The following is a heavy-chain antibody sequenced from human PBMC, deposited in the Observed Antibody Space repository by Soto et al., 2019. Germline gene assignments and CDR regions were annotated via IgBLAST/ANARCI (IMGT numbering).Heavy chain of an antibody. V-gene: IGHV3-23*01. CDR2: ISGSGGST. J-gene: IGHJ4*02. D-gene: IGHD3-9*01. Sequence: GGSLRLSCAASGFTFSSYAMSWVRQAPGKGLEWVSAISGSGGSTYYADSVKGRFTISRDNSKNTLYLQMNSLRAEDTAVYYCAKDRSRPFDWLSHFDYWGQGTLVTVSS. CDR3: AKDRSRPFDWLSHFDY. CDR1: GFTFSSYA.